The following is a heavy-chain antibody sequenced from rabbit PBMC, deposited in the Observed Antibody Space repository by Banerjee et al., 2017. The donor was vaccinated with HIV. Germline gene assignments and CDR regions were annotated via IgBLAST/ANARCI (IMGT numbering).Heavy chain of an antibody. CDR2: IDAGRGGRT. Sequence: QEQLVESGGGLVQPGGSLKLSCVASGFDFSSYGVGWVRQAPGKGLEWIACIDAGRGGRTDYASWAKGRFTISKSSSTTVTLQMTSLTAADTATYFCARGVGYSGDGYSTVGYCCNLWGPGTLVTVS. CDR3: ARGVGYSGDGYSTVGYCCNL. J-gene: IGHJ4*01. CDR1: GFDFSSYG. V-gene: IGHV1S45*01. D-gene: IGHD7-1*01.